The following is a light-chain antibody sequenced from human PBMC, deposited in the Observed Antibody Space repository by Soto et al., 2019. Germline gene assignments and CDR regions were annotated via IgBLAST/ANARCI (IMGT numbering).Light chain of an antibody. CDR3: QQYNSYSEA. J-gene: IGKJ1*01. CDR1: QSVSSS. V-gene: IGKV3-15*01. CDR2: SAS. Sequence: EIVMTQSPATLSVSPGERATLSGRASQSVSSSLAWYQQKPGQAPRLLIYSASTRATGIPARFSGSGSGTEFTLTISSLQPDDFATYYCQQYNSYSEAFGQGTKVDIK.